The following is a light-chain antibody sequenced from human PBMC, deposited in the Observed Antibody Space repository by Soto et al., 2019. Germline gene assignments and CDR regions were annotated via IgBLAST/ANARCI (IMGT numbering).Light chain of an antibody. J-gene: IGLJ2*01. V-gene: IGLV9-49*01. Sequence: QLVLTQPPSASASLGASVTLTCTLSSGYSNYKVDWYQQRPGKGPRFVMRVGTGGIVGSKGDGIPDRFSVLGSGLNRYLTIKNIQDEDESDYHCGADHGSGSNLVLFGGGTKLTVL. CDR1: SGYSNYK. CDR2: VGTGGIVG. CDR3: GADHGSGSNLVL.